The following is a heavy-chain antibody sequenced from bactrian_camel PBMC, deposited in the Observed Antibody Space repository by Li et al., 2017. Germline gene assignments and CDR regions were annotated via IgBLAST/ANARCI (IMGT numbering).Heavy chain of an antibody. CDR2: ISPDGKE. CDR1: RGFDDANA. V-gene: IGHV3S53*01. D-gene: IGHD3*01. J-gene: IGHJ7*01. Sequence: HVQLVESGGGSVQIGGSLTLACAASRGFDDANAEWGWFRQAAGAQCEMVASISPDGKEYYSDSVKGRFTISQDNAKNTVYLQMNGLKPEDTAMYYCAADHPRRGAFCTGGYMDYGMDYWGKGTQVTVS.